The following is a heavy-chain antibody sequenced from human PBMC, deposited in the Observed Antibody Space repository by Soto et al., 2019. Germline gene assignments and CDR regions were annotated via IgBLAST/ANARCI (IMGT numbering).Heavy chain of an antibody. CDR3: ARDFAYFDS. CDR2: VYHTWRT. Sequence: ETLSLTCTVSGVSFKSGSYSWSWIRQPPGKGLEWIGYVYHTWRTSYNPSLKSRVSISMDTSKNQFSLNLDSVTAADTAVYFCARDFAYFDSWGQGTLVTVSS. D-gene: IGHD3-3*01. CDR1: GVSFKSGSYS. J-gene: IGHJ4*02. V-gene: IGHV4-61*01.